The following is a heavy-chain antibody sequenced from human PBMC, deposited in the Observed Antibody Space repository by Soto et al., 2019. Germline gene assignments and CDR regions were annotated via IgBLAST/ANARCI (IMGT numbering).Heavy chain of an antibody. V-gene: IGHV4-30-4*01. J-gene: IGHJ6*02. CDR2: IYYSGST. CDR1: GGSISSGDYY. D-gene: IGHD1-7*01. Sequence: QVQLQESGPGLVKPSQTLSLTCTVSGGSISSGDYYWSWIRQPPGKGLEWIGYIYYSGSTYYNPCLKSRVTISVDPSKNQFSLKLSYVTAADTAVYYCARVNWNYGFCGMDVWGQGTTVNVS. CDR3: ARVNWNYGFCGMDV.